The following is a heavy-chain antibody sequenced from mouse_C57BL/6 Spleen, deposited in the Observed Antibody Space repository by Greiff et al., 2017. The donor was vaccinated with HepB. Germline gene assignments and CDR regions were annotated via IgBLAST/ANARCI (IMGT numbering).Heavy chain of an antibody. CDR2: ISSGGSYT. V-gene: IGHV5-6*01. J-gene: IGHJ4*01. D-gene: IGHD1-1*01. CDR1: GFTFSSYG. Sequence: EVQLVESGGDLVKPGGSLKLSCAASGFTFSSYGMSWVRQTPDKRLEWVATISSGGSYTYYPDSVKGRFTISRDNAKNTLYLQMSSLKSEDTAMYYCARDYYGSSAMDYWGQGTSVTVSS. CDR3: ARDYYGSSAMDY.